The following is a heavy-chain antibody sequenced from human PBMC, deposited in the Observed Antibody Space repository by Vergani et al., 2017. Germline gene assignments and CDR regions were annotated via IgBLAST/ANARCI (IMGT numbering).Heavy chain of an antibody. CDR3: ARATYYYDSSGYYPPKGFDP. CDR1: GGSISSGGYS. V-gene: IGHV4-30-2*01. Sequence: QVQLQQWGAGLLKPSETLSLTCAVSGGSISSGGYSWSWIRQPPGKGLEWIGYIYHSGSTYYNPSLKSRVTISVDRSKNQFSLKLSSVTAADTAVYYCARATYYYDSSGYYPPKGFDPWGQGTLVTVSS. CDR2: IYHSGST. J-gene: IGHJ5*02. D-gene: IGHD3-22*01.